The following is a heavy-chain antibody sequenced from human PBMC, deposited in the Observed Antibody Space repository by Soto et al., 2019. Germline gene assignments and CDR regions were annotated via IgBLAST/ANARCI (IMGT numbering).Heavy chain of an antibody. V-gene: IGHV4-34*01. CDR3: ARGVVDPPDILTGYYNPYYFDY. Sequence: GSLRLSCAASGFTFSSYAMNWVRQAPGKGLEWIGEINHSGSTNYNPSLKSRVTISVDTSKNQFSLKLSSVTAADTAVYYCARGVVDPPDILTGYYNPYYFDYWGQGXLVTAPQ. CDR1: GFTFSSYA. D-gene: IGHD3-9*01. J-gene: IGHJ4*02. CDR2: INHSGST.